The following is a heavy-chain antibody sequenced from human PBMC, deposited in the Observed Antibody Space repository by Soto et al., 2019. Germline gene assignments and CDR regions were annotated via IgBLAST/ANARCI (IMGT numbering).Heavy chain of an antibody. D-gene: IGHD2-15*01. CDR2: IDWNDAT. CDR1: GFSLSTSGMR. Sequence: SGPTLVNPTQTLTLTCTFSGFSLSTSGMRVNWIRQPPGKALEWLARIDWNDATFYNTSLRPRLTISKDTSENQVVLKMTNMDPVDTATYYCAGLYSWDDYWGQGNLVPVSS. CDR3: AGLYSWDDY. J-gene: IGHJ4*02. V-gene: IGHV2-70*04.